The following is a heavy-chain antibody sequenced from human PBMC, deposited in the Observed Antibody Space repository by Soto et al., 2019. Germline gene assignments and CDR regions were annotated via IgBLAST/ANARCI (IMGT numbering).Heavy chain of an antibody. D-gene: IGHD4-17*01. CDR3: ARDLGNNYGSFAY. Sequence: PGGSLRLSCVASGFTFSNHAMNWVRQAPGKGLEWVAVISYDGSNKYYADSVKGRITISRDNSRNTLYLQMNNLRAEDTAMYYCARDLGNNYGSFAYWGQGTLVTVSS. CDR2: ISYDGSNK. V-gene: IGHV3-30-3*01. CDR1: GFTFSNHA. J-gene: IGHJ4*02.